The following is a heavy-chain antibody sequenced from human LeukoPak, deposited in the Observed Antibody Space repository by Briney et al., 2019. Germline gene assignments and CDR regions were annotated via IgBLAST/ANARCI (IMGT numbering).Heavy chain of an antibody. J-gene: IGHJ3*02. Sequence: QSGRSLRLSCTGSGFTFSDYAMSWVRQAPGKGLEWVSSIRRKAYGGTKQYAASVKGRFTISGDDSKSVAYLQMNSLKTEDTAVYYCTRDKVTVTTGDTNAFDIWGQGTMVTVSS. D-gene: IGHD4-17*01. V-gene: IGHV3-49*04. CDR1: GFTFSDYA. CDR3: TRDKVTVTTGDTNAFDI. CDR2: IRRKAYGGTK.